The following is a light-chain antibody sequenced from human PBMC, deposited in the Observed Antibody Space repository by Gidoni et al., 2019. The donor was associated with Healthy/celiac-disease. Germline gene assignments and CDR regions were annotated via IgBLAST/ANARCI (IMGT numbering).Light chain of an antibody. CDR2: GAS. Sequence: EIVLTQSPGTLSLSPGERATLSCSASQSVSSSYLAWYQQKPGQAPRLLIYGASSRATGVPYRVSGSGSGTDFTLTISRLEPEDFAVYYCQQYGSSSPFGGGTKVEIK. CDR3: QQYGSSSP. V-gene: IGKV3-20*01. CDR1: QSVSSSY. J-gene: IGKJ4*01.